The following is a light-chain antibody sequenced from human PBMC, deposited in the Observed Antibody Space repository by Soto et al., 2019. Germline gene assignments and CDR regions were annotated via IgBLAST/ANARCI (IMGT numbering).Light chain of an antibody. CDR3: QQYSSYPYT. V-gene: IGKV1-5*03. Sequence: DIQMTQSPSTLSASVGDRVTITCRASQSISSWLAWYQQKPGTAPKLLIYKASSLQSGVPSMFSGSGSGTEFTLTISSLQPDDFATYYCQQYSSYPYTFGQGTKLEIK. J-gene: IGKJ2*01. CDR2: KAS. CDR1: QSISSW.